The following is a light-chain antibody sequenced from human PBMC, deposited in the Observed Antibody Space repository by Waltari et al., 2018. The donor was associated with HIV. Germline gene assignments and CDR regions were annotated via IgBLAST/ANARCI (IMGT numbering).Light chain of an antibody. V-gene: IGLV2-14*03. Sequence: QSALTQPASVSGSLGQSITISCTGTSSDVGGHNSVSWYQQHPGKAPKLLISDVSNRPSGVSNRFSGSKSGNTASLTISGLQAEDEADYYCSSYTASSRIFGGGTRRTVL. CDR2: DVS. CDR1: SSDVGGHNS. CDR3: SSYTASSRI. J-gene: IGLJ2*01.